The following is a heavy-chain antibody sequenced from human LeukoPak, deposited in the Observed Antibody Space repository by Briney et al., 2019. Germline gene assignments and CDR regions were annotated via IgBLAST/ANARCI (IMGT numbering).Heavy chain of an antibody. D-gene: IGHD3-22*01. V-gene: IGHV1-18*04. CDR3: ARGLRGYYDTGGYTWDAFDI. J-gene: IGHJ3*02. CDR1: GYXFTGYY. Sequence: ASVKVSCKASGYXFTGYYMHWVRQAPGQGLEWMGWISPYNGNTNYAQKFQGRVTMTTDTSTRTAYMELRSLRSDDTAVYYCARGLRGYYDTGGYTWDAFDIWGQGTMVTVSS. CDR2: ISPYNGNT.